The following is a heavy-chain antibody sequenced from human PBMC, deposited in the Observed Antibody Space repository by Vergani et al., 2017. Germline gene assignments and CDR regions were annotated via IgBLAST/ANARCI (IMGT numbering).Heavy chain of an antibody. CDR1: GFTVSSNY. D-gene: IGHD3-22*01. J-gene: IGHJ3*02. CDR3: AKDIPRYYYDSSGYSLGGAFDI. CDR2: IYSGGST. Sequence: EVQLVESGGGLVQPGGSLRLSCAASGFTVSSNYMSWVRQAPGKGLEWVSVIYSGGSTYYADSVKGRFTISRDNSKNTLYLQMNSLRAEDTAVYYCAKDIPRYYYDSSGYSLGGAFDIWGQGTMVTVSS. V-gene: IGHV3-53*01.